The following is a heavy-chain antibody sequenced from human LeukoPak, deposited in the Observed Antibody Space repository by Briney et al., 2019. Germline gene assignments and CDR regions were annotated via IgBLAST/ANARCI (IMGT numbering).Heavy chain of an antibody. J-gene: IGHJ4*02. D-gene: IGHD2-2*01. CDR2: IRYDGSNK. V-gene: IGHV3-30*02. Sequence: QPGGSLRLSCAASGFTFSSYAMHWVRQAPGKGLEWVSFIRYDGSNKYYADSVKGRFTISRDNSKNTLYLQMNSLRAEDTAVYYCANQEDIVVVPAPAPQYWGQGTLVTVSS. CDR1: GFTFSSYA. CDR3: ANQEDIVVVPAPAPQY.